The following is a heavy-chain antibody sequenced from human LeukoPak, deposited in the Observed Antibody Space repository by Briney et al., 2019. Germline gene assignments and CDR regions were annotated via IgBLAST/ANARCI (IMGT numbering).Heavy chain of an antibody. D-gene: IGHD3-9*01. CDR1: GYTFTSYD. V-gene: IGHV1-18*01. Sequence: GASVKVSCKASGYTFTSYDINWVRQATGQGLEWMGWISAYNGNTNYAQKLQGRVTMTTDTSTSTAYMELRSLRSDDTAVYYCARGPQLLRYFDWLLDYWGQGTLVTVSS. J-gene: IGHJ4*02. CDR3: ARGPQLLRYFDWLLDY. CDR2: ISAYNGNT.